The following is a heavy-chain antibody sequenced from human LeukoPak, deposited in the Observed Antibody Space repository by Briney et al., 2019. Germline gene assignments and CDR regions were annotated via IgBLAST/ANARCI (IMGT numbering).Heavy chain of an antibody. CDR1: GGTFSSYA. J-gene: IGHJ4*02. D-gene: IGHD4-11*01. CDR2: IIPIFGTA. CDR3: ATEMTSVAPDY. Sequence: SVKVSCKASGGTFSSYAISWVRQAPGQGLEWMGGIIPIFGTANYAQKFQGRVTITTDESTSTAYMELSSLRSEDTAVYFCATEMTSVAPDYWGQGTLVTVSS. V-gene: IGHV1-69*05.